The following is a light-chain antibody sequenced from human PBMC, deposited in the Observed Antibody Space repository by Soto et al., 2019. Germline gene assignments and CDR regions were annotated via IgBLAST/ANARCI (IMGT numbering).Light chain of an antibody. Sequence: DIHMTQSPSTLAASLGDRVTITCRASQSMSSWLAWYQQKPGKAHKLLIYDACSLESGVPSRFSGSGSGTEFTLTISSLQRDDFATYYCQQYNSYSTTFGEGTKV. CDR1: QSMSSW. V-gene: IGKV1-5*01. J-gene: IGKJ1*01. CDR3: QQYNSYSTT. CDR2: DAC.